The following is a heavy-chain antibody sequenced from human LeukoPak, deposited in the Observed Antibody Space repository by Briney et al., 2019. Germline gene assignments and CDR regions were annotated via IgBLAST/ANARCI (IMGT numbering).Heavy chain of an antibody. J-gene: IGHJ4*02. V-gene: IGHV4-59*01. CDR3: ARGWTGYDPFDY. D-gene: IGHD5-12*01. CDR2: IYYSGST. CDR1: GGSISSYY. Sequence: SETLSLTCTVSGGSISSYYWSWIRQPPGKGLEWIGNIYYSGSTDYNPSLKSRVTISVDTSKNQFSLKLRFVTAADTAVYYCARGWTGYDPFDYWGQGTLVTVSS.